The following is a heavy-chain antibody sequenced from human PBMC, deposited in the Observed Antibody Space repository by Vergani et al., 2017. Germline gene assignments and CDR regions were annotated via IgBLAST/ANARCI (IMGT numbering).Heavy chain of an antibody. CDR2: ITHSGST. CDR3: ARDSEVVPAAPKSWFDP. J-gene: IGHJ5*02. V-gene: IGHV4-34*01. Sequence: QVQLQQWGAGLLKPSETLSLTCAVYGGSFRGYYWSWIRQPPGKGLERIGEITHSGSTYYNPSLKSGVTISVDTSKNQFSLKLSSVTAADTAGYYCARDSEVVPAAPKSWFDPWGQGTLVTVSS. CDR1: GGSFRGYY. D-gene: IGHD2-2*01.